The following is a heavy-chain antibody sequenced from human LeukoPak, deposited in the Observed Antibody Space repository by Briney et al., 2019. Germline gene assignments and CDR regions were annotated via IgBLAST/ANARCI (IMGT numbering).Heavy chain of an antibody. CDR3: ARDLEQHSDY. CDR1: GYTFTSYG. D-gene: IGHD1/OR15-1a*01. J-gene: IGHJ4*02. Sequence: ASVKVSCKASGYTFTSYGISWVRQAPGQGLEWMGWISGYNGNTNYAQKLQGRVTMTTDTSTRTAYMELRSLRSNDTAVYYCARDLEQHSDYWGQGTLVTVSS. V-gene: IGHV1-18*01. CDR2: ISGYNGNT.